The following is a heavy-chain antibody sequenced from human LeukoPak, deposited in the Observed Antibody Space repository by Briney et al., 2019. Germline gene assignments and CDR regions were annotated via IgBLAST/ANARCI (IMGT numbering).Heavy chain of an antibody. V-gene: IGHV3-66*01. D-gene: IGHD4-17*01. CDR1: EFSVGSNY. J-gene: IGHJ4*02. CDR2: IYSGGST. Sequence: GGSLRLSCAASEFSVGSNYMTWVRHAPGKGLEWVSLIYSGGSTYYADSVKGRFTISRDNSKNTLYLQMNSLRAEDTAVYYCARDRDLTVTRTHGFDYWGQGTLVTVSS. CDR3: ARDRDLTVTRTHGFDY.